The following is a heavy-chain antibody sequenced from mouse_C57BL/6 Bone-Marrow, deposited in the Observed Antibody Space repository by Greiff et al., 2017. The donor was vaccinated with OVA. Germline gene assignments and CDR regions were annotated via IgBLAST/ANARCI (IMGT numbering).Heavy chain of an antibody. J-gene: IGHJ2*01. V-gene: IGHV1-82*01. CDR1: GYAFSSSW. D-gene: IGHD4-1*01. CDR3: ARKNWVDY. Sequence: QVHVQQSGPELVKPGASVKISCKASGYAFSSSWMNWVKQRPGKGLEWIGRIYPGDGDTNYNRKFKGKATLTADKSSSTAYMQLSSLTSEDSAVYCCARKNWVDYWGQGTTLTVSS. CDR2: IYPGDGDT.